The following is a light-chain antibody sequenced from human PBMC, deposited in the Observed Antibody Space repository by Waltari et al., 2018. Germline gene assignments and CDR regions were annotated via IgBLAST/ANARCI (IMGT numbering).Light chain of an antibody. V-gene: IGKV3-15*01. CDR2: GAS. Sequence: EIVMTQSPATLSVSPGERATLSCRASQSVNSKLAWYQQKPGQAPRLLIYGASTRATDIPARFSGSGSGTDFTLTITSLQSEDFAVFHCQQYNNWPLTFGGGTKVEIK. J-gene: IGKJ4*01. CDR1: QSVNSK. CDR3: QQYNNWPLT.